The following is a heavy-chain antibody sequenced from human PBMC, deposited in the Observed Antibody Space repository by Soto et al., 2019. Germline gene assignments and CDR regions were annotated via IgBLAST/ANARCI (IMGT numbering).Heavy chain of an antibody. CDR2: ISGSGGST. V-gene: IGHV3-23*01. Sequence: GGSLRLSCAASGFTFSSYAMSWVRQAPGKGLEWVSAISGSGGSTYYADSVKGRFTISRDNSKNTLYLQMNSLRAEDTAVYYCAKDPPEDTAMATGLFDYWGQGTLVTVSS. J-gene: IGHJ4*02. D-gene: IGHD5-18*01. CDR3: AKDPPEDTAMATGLFDY. CDR1: GFTFSSYA.